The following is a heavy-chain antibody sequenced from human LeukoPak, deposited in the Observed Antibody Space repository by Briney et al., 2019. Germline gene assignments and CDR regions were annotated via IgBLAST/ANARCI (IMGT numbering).Heavy chain of an antibody. J-gene: IGHJ6*04. V-gene: IGHV3-64D*06. D-gene: IGHD3-10*01. CDR2: ISSNGGST. Sequence: PRKSLRLARSASGLTLDSYAMHWVGQAPGKELEYVSAISSNGGSTYYADSVKGRFTNSRDNSKNTLYLQMSSLRAEDTAVYYCVKDLSRDRLSVLLWVGVGDVWGKGTTVTVSS. CDR3: VKDLSRDRLSVLLWVGVGDV. CDR1: GLTLDSYA.